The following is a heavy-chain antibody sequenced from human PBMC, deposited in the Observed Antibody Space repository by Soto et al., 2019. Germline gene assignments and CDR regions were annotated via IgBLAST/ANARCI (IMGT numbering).Heavy chain of an antibody. J-gene: IGHJ5*02. CDR1: GVTLSGDR. CDR3: ARDPRNLGLDP. Sequence: AGGALRVPCAGSGVTLSGDRMFLGRQRPGKGLVWVSRIDGDGTSTGYADSVKGRFTISRDNAKNTLYLQMNSLRAEDTAVYYCARDPRNLGLDPWGLGTLVTVSS. D-gene: IGHD4-4*01. V-gene: IGHV3-74*01. CDR2: IDGDGTST.